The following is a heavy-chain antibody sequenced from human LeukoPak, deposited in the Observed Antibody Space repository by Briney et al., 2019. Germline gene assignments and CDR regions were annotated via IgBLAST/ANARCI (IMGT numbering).Heavy chain of an antibody. D-gene: IGHD3-22*01. CDR1: GGSISSGGYY. V-gene: IGHV4-31*03. CDR2: IYYSGST. CDR3: ARLNYYYDSSGYYSGAFDI. Sequence: SQTLSLTCSVSGGSISSGGYYWIWIRQHPGKGLEWIGYIYYSGSTYYNPSLKSRLTISVDTSKNQFSLKLSSVTAADTAVYYCARLNYYYDSSGYYSGAFDIWGQGTMVTVSS. J-gene: IGHJ3*02.